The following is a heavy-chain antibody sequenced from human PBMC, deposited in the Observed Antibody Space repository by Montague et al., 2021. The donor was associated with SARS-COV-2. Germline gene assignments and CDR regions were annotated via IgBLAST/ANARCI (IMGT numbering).Heavy chain of an antibody. CDR3: ARDLLRYFDWSTALLYCYYYGMDV. D-gene: IGHD3-9*01. J-gene: IGHJ6*02. CDR1: GFTFSSYA. V-gene: IGHV3-30-3*01. Sequence: SLRLSCAASGFTFSSYAMHWVRQAPGKGLEWVAVISYDGSNKYYADSVKGRFTISRDNSKNTLYLQMNSLRAEDTAVYYCARDLLRYFDWSTALLYCYYYGMDVWGQGTTVIVSS. CDR2: ISYDGSNK.